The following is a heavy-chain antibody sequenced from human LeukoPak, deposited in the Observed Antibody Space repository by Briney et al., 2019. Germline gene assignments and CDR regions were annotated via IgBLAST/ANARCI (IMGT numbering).Heavy chain of an antibody. J-gene: IGHJ4*02. V-gene: IGHV1-69*06. CDR3: ARGGGYCSSTSCPEFDY. D-gene: IGHD2-2*01. Sequence: GASVKVSGKASGGTFSSYAISWVRQAPGQGLEWMGGIIPIFGTANYAQKFQGRVTITADKSTSTAYMELSSLRSEDTAVYYCARGGGYCSSTSCPEFDYWGQGTLVTVSS. CDR2: IIPIFGTA. CDR1: GGTFSSYA.